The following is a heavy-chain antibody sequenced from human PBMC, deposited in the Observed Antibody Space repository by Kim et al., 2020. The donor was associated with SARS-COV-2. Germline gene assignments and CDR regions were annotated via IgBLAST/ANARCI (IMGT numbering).Heavy chain of an antibody. J-gene: IGHJ3*02. D-gene: IGHD2-15*01. Sequence: QKFQERVTITRDMSTSTAYMELSSLRSEDTAVYYCAAPYCSGGSCSDAFDIWGQGTMVTVSS. V-gene: IGHV1-58*01. CDR3: AAPYCSGGSCSDAFDI.